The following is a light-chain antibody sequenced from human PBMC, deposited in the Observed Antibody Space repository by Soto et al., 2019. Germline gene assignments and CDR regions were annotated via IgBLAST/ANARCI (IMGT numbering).Light chain of an antibody. CDR1: QSMTCC. CDR3: KQHNPYSWT. CDR2: RAS. V-gene: IGKV1-5*03. Sequence: DIQMTQSPSTLSASVGDRVTITCRASQSMTCCLAWYQQKPGNAPKLLINRASRLASGVPSRFSGSGSGTEFTLTISSLQTYDFDSYYSKQHNPYSWTFGKGTKVEIK. J-gene: IGKJ1*01.